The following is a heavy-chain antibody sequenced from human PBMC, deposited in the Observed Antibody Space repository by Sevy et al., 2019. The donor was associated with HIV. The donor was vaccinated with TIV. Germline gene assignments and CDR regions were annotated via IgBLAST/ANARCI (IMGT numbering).Heavy chain of an antibody. CDR1: GFTFDSYW. Sequence: GGSLRLSCAASGFTFDSYWMQWVRQAPGKGLEWVANINQNGTKKNYVDSVKGRFTISRDNAKNSLYLQMNSLRAEDTAVYYCARRYFDLWGRGPLVTVSS. CDR2: INQNGTKK. V-gene: IGHV3-7*01. CDR3: ARRYFDL. J-gene: IGHJ2*01.